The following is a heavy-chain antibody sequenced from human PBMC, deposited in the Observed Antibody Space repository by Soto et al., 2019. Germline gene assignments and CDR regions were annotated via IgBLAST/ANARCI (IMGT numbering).Heavy chain of an antibody. Sequence: PGGSLRLSCAASGFTFSSYGMHWVRQAPGKGLEWVAVISYDGSNKYYADSVKGRFTISRDNSKNTLYLQMNSLRAEDTAVYYCAKDLKDWNYDYYYGMDVWGQGTTVTVSS. CDR2: ISYDGSNK. CDR3: AKDLKDWNYDYYYGMDV. V-gene: IGHV3-30*18. D-gene: IGHD1-1*01. CDR1: GFTFSSYG. J-gene: IGHJ6*02.